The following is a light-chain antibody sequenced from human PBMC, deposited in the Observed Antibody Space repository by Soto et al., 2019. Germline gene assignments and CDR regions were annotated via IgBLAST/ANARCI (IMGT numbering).Light chain of an antibody. J-gene: IGKJ1*01. Sequence: DIQMTQSPSSLSASVGDRVTITCRASQTISSYLNWYQQKPGKVPKLLIYDASNLGSGVPSRFSGSGSGTDFTLTISGLQPDDFTTYYCQQYTSYSRAFGQGTKVDLK. CDR3: QQYTSYSRA. CDR2: DAS. V-gene: IGKV1-5*01. CDR1: QTISSY.